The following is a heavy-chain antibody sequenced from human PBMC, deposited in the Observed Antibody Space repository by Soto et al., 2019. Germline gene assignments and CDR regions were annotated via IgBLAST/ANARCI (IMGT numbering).Heavy chain of an antibody. D-gene: IGHD3-3*01. Sequence: EVQVVESGGGLVQPGGSLRLSCAASGFTFSSNSMNWVRQAPGKGLEWISYISSSSSTIYADSVKGRFTISRDNAKNSLYLQMNSQGDEDTAVYYCARVIWSGHLTSDLWGQGTLVTVSS. V-gene: IGHV3-48*02. CDR1: GFTFSSNS. CDR3: ARVIWSGHLTSDL. J-gene: IGHJ5*02. CDR2: ISSSSSTI.